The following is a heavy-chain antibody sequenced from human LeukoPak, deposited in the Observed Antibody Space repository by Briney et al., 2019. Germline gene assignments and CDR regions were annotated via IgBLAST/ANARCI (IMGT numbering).Heavy chain of an antibody. CDR2: ISHGGRT. J-gene: IGHJ5*01. CDR1: AGSFSDFY. CDR3: AKGFLEWVPDS. D-gene: IGHD3-3*01. Sequence: PSETLSLTCAVSAGSFSDFYWSWIRQPPGKGLEWIGEISHGGRTNYNPSLESRVTISVDTSKNHFSLKLTSVSAADTAVYYCAKGFLEWVPDSWGQGTLVAVSS. V-gene: IGHV4-34*01.